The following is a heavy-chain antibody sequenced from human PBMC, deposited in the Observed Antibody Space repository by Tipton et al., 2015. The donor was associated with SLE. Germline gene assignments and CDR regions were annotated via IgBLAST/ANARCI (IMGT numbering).Heavy chain of an antibody. CDR1: GFTFSSYA. D-gene: IGHD2-2*01. CDR2: ISSNGGST. CDR3: AAGGIVPAALFDY. J-gene: IGHJ4*02. V-gene: IGHV3-64*04. Sequence: SLRLSCAASGFTFSSYAMHWVRQAPGKGLEYVSAISSNGGSTYYADSVKGRFTISRDNAKNSLYLQMNSLRAEDTAVYYCAAGGIVPAALFDYWGQGTLVTVSS.